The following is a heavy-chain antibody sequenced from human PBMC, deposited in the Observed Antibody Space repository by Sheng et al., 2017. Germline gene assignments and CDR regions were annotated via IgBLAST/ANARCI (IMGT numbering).Heavy chain of an antibody. CDR2: ISYDGSNK. J-gene: IGHJ3*02. D-gene: IGHD5-18*01. V-gene: IGHV3-30*04. CDR1: GFTFSSYA. CDR3: ARSLRGYSYGYAAFDI. Sequence: PASGFTFSSYAMHWVRQAPGKGLEWVAVISYDGSNKYYADSVKGRFTISRDNSKNTLYLQMNSLRAEDTAVYYCARSLRGYSYGYAAFDIWGQGTMVTVSS.